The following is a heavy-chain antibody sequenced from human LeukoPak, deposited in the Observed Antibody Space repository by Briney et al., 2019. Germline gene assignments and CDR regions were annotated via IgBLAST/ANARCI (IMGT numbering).Heavy chain of an antibody. Sequence: ASVKVSCKASGYTFTGYYMHWVRQAPGQGLEWMGWINPNSGGTNYAQKFQGRVTMTRDTSISTAYMELSRLRSDGTAVYYCARLVSRELTEVLRFLEWLSIGAFDIWGQGTMVTVSS. J-gene: IGHJ3*02. CDR2: INPNSGGT. D-gene: IGHD3-3*01. V-gene: IGHV1-2*02. CDR3: ARLVSRELTEVLRFLEWLSIGAFDI. CDR1: GYTFTGYY.